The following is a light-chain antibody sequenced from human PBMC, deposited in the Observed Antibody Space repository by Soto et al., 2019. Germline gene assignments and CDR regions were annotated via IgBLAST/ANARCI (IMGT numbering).Light chain of an antibody. CDR3: QQRSSWPLT. J-gene: IGKJ4*01. V-gene: IGKV1-9*01. Sequence: DIQLTQSPSFLSASVGDRVTITCRASQGISSYLAWYQQKPGKAPKLLIYAASTLQRGVPSRFSGSGSGTEFTLTISSLQPEDFAAYYCQQRSSWPLTFGGGTKVEIK. CDR1: QGISSY. CDR2: AAS.